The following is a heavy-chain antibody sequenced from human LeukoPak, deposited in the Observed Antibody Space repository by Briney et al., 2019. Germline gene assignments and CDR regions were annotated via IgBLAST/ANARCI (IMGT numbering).Heavy chain of an antibody. Sequence: PGGSLRLSCAASGFSFISYGMHWVRQAPGKGLEWVGVISDDGRRKDYADSVKGRFTISRDNSKDTLYLQMNSLRAEDTAVYYCAKCPSDYGDYVSYFDYWGQGTLVTVSS. J-gene: IGHJ4*02. CDR2: ISDDGRRK. CDR1: GFSFISYG. CDR3: AKCPSDYGDYVSYFDY. V-gene: IGHV3-30*18. D-gene: IGHD4-17*01.